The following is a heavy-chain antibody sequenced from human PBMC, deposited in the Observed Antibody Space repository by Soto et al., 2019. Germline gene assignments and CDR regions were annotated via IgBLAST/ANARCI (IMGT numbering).Heavy chain of an antibody. D-gene: IGHD1-26*01. V-gene: IGHV4-59*01. Sequence: PSETLSLTCTVFVGSISSYYWSWVRRPPGKGLEWIGYVYNSGSTTYSPSFKSRVTISVDTSKNQFSLKLTSVTAADTAVYYCAREGGGSYGAFDIWGQGTMVT. CDR1: VGSISSYY. J-gene: IGHJ3*02. CDR3: AREGGGSYGAFDI. CDR2: VYNSGST.